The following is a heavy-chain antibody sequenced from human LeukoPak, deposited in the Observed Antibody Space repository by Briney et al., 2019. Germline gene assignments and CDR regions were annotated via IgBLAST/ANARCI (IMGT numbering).Heavy chain of an antibody. J-gene: IGHJ4*02. Sequence: ASVKVSCKASGYTFTGYYVHWVRQAPGQGLEWMGWINPNSGGTNYAQKFQGRVTMTRDTSISTAYMELSRLRSDDTAVYYCARDLPTHNYDILTGYDHGDYWGQGTLVTVSS. D-gene: IGHD3-9*01. CDR3: ARDLPTHNYDILTGYDHGDY. V-gene: IGHV1-2*02. CDR2: INPNSGGT. CDR1: GYTFTGYY.